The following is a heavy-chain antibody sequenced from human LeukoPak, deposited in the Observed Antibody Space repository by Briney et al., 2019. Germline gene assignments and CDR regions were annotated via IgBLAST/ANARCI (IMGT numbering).Heavy chain of an antibody. J-gene: IGHJ4*02. CDR3: ASATGWKGIDY. V-gene: IGHV1-2*06. Sequence: ASVKVSCKATGYTFTGYYMHWVRQAPGQGLEWMGRINPSSGGTNYAQKFQGRVTMTRDTSISTAYMELSRLRSDDTAVYYCASATGWKGIDYWGQGTLVTVSS. CDR1: GYTFTGYY. D-gene: IGHD1-1*01. CDR2: INPSSGGT.